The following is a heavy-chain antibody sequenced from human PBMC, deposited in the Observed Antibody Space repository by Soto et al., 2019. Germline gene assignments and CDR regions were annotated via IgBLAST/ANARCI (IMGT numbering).Heavy chain of an antibody. D-gene: IGHD3-16*01. CDR1: GFTFSNYA. Sequence: QVQLVESGGGVVQPGRSLRLSCAASGFTFSNYAMHWVRRPPGKGLEWVAAIPYDGSNKYHADSVKGRFTISRDNSKNTLYLQMNSLRAEDTAVYYCVKRVGGDVWAPGDWGQGTLVTVSS. CDR3: VKRVGGDVWAPGD. V-gene: IGHV3-30*18. J-gene: IGHJ4*02. CDR2: IPYDGSNK.